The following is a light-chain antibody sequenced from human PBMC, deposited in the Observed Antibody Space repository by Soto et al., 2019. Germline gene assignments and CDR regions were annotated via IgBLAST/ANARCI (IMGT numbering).Light chain of an antibody. Sequence: ENVLTQSPGTLSVSPGERATLSCRASQSVTSSYLAWYQQKPGQAPRLLIYGASSRATGIPDRFSGSGSGTDFTLTISRLEPEDFAVYYCQQYGGSPLTFGQGTKVDIK. CDR3: QQYGGSPLT. V-gene: IGKV3-20*01. CDR2: GAS. CDR1: QSVTSSY. J-gene: IGKJ1*01.